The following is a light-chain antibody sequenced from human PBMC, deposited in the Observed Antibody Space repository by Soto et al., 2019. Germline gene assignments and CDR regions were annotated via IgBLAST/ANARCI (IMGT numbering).Light chain of an antibody. Sequence: EIVLTHSAAPLSSFPCYIFTLSCMASQYINTRLAWYQHRPGQAPRLLIYQTSIRAAGIPARFSASGTGTDFTLTISDVQPEDFAVYYCQQYNNWPQTFGQGTKVDIK. V-gene: IGKV3-11*01. CDR3: QQYNNWPQT. J-gene: IGKJ1*01. CDR1: QYINTR. CDR2: QTS.